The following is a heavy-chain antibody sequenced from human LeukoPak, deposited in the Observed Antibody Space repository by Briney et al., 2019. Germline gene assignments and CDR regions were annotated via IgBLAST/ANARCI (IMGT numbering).Heavy chain of an antibody. CDR1: GFTFSSYA. D-gene: IGHD1-26*01. CDR3: ARSPGGLPSQTTYYYYGMDV. CDR2: ISSNGGST. V-gene: IGHV3-64*01. Sequence: GGSLRLSCAASGFTFSSYAMRWVRQAPGKGLKYVSAISSNGGSTYYANSVKGRFTISRDNSKNTLYLQMGSLRAEDMAVYYCARSPGGLPSQTTYYYYGMDVWGQGTTVTVSS. J-gene: IGHJ6*02.